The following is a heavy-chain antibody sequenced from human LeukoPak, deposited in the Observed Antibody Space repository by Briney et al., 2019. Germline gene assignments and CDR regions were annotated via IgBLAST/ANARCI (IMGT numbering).Heavy chain of an antibody. V-gene: IGHV1-2*02. CDR1: GYTFTGYY. CDR2: INPNSGDT. D-gene: IGHD7-27*01. J-gene: IGHJ6*03. Sequence: EASVKVSCKASGYTFTGYYMHWVRQAPGQGLEWMGWINPNSGDTNFAQKFQGRVTMTRDTSISAAHMELISLKSDDTAVYFCARSGAPPHYYYYYMDVWGKGTTVTVSS. CDR3: ARSGAPPHYYYYYMDV.